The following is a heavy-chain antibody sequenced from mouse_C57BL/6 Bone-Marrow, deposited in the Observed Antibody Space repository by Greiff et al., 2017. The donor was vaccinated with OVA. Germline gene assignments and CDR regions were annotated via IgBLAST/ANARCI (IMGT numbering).Heavy chain of an antibody. CDR3: ARVANFYWYFDI. CDR1: GYTFTSYW. CDR2: IDPSDSYT. J-gene: IGHJ1*03. D-gene: IGHD4-1*01. Sequence: VQLQQPGAELVKPGASVKLSCKASGYTFTSYWMQWVKQRPGQGLEWIGEIDPSDSYTNYNQKFKGTATLTVDTSSSTAYMQLISLTSEDSAVYYCARVANFYWYFDIWGTGTTVTVSA. V-gene: IGHV1-50*01.